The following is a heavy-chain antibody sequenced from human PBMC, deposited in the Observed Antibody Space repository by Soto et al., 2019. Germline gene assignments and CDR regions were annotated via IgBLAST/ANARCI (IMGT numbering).Heavy chain of an antibody. Sequence: GESLKISCKGSGYTFTDYWIGWVRQMPGKGLEWMAIIYPGDSDTRYSPSFQGQVTISADKSISTAYLQWSSLKASDTAMYYCARQNYHGSGNYYGMDVWGQGTTVTVSS. V-gene: IGHV5-51*01. D-gene: IGHD3-10*01. CDR1: GYTFTDYW. CDR3: ARQNYHGSGNYYGMDV. CDR2: IYPGDSDT. J-gene: IGHJ6*02.